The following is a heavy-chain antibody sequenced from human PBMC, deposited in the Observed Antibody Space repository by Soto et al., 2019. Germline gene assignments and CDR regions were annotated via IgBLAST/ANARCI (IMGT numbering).Heavy chain of an antibody. J-gene: IGHJ4*02. CDR1: GGSFSGYY. CDR3: ARDAPGLDSFDY. CDR2: INHSGST. V-gene: IGHV4-34*01. D-gene: IGHD2-2*03. Sequence: SETLSLTCAVYGGSFSGYYWSWIRQPPGKGLEWIGEINHSGSTNYNPSLKSRVTISVDTSKNQFSLKLSSVTAADTAVYYCARDAPGLDSFDYWGQGTLVTVSS.